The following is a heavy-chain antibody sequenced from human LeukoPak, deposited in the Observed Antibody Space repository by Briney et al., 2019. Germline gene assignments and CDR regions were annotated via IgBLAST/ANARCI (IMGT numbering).Heavy chain of an antibody. CDR2: ISGSGGST. J-gene: IGHJ4*02. V-gene: IGHV3-23*01. D-gene: IGHD6-19*01. Sequence: PGGSLRLSCAASGFTFSSYGMHWVRQAPGKGLEWVSAISGSGGSTYYADSVRGRFTISRDNSKNTLYLQMNSLRAEDTAVFYCAKDSGNSGWYFDYWGQGTLVTVSS. CDR1: GFTFSSYG. CDR3: AKDSGNSGWYFDY.